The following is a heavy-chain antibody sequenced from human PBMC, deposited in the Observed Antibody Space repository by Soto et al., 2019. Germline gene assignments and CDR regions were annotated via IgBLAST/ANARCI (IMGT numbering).Heavy chain of an antibody. CDR1: GYTFTRYG. Sequence: QVQLVQSGAEVKKPGASVKVSCKASGYTFTRYGISWVRQAPGQGLEWMGWISAYNGNTNYAQKLQGRVTMTTDTHTSTAHMELRSLSSEDTAVYYCARARSGDYFDIWGQRTMVTVAS. CDR3: ARARSGDYFDI. J-gene: IGHJ3*02. CDR2: ISAYNGNT. V-gene: IGHV1-18*04. D-gene: IGHD3-3*01.